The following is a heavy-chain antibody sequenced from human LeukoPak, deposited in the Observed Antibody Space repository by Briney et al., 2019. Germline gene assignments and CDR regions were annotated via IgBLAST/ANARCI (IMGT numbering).Heavy chain of an antibody. CDR3: AREGHCSSTRRYADFDY. CDR2: ISSSRSYT. J-gene: IGHJ4*02. CDR1: GFTFSDYY. Sequence: GGSLRLSCAASGFTFSDYYMSWIRQAPGKGLEWVSYISSSRSYTNYADSVKGRFTISRDNAKNSLYLQMNSLRAEDTAVYYCAREGHCSSTRRYADFDYWGQGTLVTVSS. D-gene: IGHD2-2*01. V-gene: IGHV3-11*05.